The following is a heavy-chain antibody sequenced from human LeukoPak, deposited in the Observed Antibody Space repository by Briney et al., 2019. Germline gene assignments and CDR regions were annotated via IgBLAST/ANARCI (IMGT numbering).Heavy chain of an antibody. D-gene: IGHD1-26*01. V-gene: IGHV1-24*01. Sequence: ASVKVSCKASGGTFSSYAISWVRQAPGQGLEWMGGFDPEDGETIYAQKFQGRVTMTEDTSTDTAYMELSSLRSEDTAVYYCATENSGSYYSNYWGQGTLVTVSS. CDR3: ATENSGSYYSNY. CDR2: FDPEDGET. J-gene: IGHJ4*02. CDR1: GGTFSSYA.